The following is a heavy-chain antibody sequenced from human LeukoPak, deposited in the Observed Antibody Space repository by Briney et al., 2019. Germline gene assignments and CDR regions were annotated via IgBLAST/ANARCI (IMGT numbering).Heavy chain of an antibody. CDR3: ATDSYQRGGGYYRY. CDR1: GDTFSSYT. Sequence: GASVKVSCKASGDTFSSYTISWVRQAPGQGLEWMGRIIPVLGRANYAQKFQGRVTMTEDTSTDTAYMELSSLRSEDTAVYYCATDSYQRGGGYYRYWGQGTLVTVSS. J-gene: IGHJ4*02. V-gene: IGHV1-69*08. CDR2: IIPVLGRA. D-gene: IGHD3-3*01.